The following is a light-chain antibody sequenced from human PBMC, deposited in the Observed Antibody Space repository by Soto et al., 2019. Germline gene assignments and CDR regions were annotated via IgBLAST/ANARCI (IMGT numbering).Light chain of an antibody. CDR2: GAS. CDR1: QSVSSNF. V-gene: IGKV3-20*01. Sequence: EIVLTQSPDTLSLSPGERATLSCRASQSVSSNFFAWYQQKPGQAPRLLIHGASSRATGTPDRFSGSGSETDFTLTISRLEPEDFAIYYCQQYGASPRTFGQGTKLEIK. CDR3: QQYGASPRT. J-gene: IGKJ2*01.